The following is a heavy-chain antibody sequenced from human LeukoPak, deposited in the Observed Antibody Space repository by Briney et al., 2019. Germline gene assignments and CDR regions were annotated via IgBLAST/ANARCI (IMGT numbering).Heavy chain of an antibody. CDR1: GGSISSYY. J-gene: IGHJ3*02. V-gene: IGHV4-39*07. CDR3: ARWDYGDYVGAFDI. D-gene: IGHD4-17*01. CDR2: IYYSGST. Sequence: SETLSLTCTVSGGSISSYYWGWIRQPPGKGLEWIGSIYYSGSTYYNPSLKSRVTISVDTSKNQFSLKLSSVTAADTAVYYCARWDYGDYVGAFDIWGQGTKVTVSS.